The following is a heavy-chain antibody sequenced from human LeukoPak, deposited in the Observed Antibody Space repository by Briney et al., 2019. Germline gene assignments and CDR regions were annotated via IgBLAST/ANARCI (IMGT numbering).Heavy chain of an antibody. Sequence: SETLSLTCAVYGGSFSGYYWSWIRQPPGKGLEWIGEINHSGSTNYNPSLKSRVTISVDTSKNQFSLKLSSVTAADTAVYYCARARTYYYGSGSYLYNWFDPWGQGTLVTVSS. CDR3: ARARTYYYGSGSYLYNWFDP. D-gene: IGHD3-10*01. J-gene: IGHJ5*02. V-gene: IGHV4-34*01. CDR2: INHSGST. CDR1: GGSFSGYY.